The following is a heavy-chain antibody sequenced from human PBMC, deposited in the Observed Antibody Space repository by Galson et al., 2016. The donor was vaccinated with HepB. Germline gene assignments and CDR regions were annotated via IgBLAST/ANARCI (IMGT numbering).Heavy chain of an antibody. V-gene: IGHV3-7*01. CDR2: LGPDGTDK. CDR3: ARVDYTDEGINV. Sequence: SLRLSCAASGFTFNDYWMTWVRQAPGKGLEWVANLGPDGTDKRYAGSVKGRFTIARDNPNNSVFLQMSSLRAEDTALYYCARVDYTDEGINVWGQGTTVTV. CDR1: GFTFNDYW. J-gene: IGHJ6*02. D-gene: IGHD4-11*01.